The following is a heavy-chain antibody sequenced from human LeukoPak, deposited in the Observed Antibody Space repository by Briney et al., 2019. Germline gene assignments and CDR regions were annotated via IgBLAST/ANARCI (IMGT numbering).Heavy chain of an antibody. CDR1: GGSISSSY. CDR2: IYYSGST. V-gene: IGHV4-59*08. D-gene: IGHD2/OR15-2a*01. J-gene: IGHJ4*02. Sequence: SETLSLTCSVSGGSISSSYWSWIRQPPGKGLEWIGYIYYSGSTNYNPSLKSRVTISVDTSKNQFSLKLSSVTAADTAVYYCARHKDETFHFDYWGQGTLVTVSS. CDR3: ARHKDETFHFDY.